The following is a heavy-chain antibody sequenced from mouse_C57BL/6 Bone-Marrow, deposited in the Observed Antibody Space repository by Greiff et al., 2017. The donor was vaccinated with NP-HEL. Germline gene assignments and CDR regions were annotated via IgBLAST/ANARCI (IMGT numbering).Heavy chain of an antibody. J-gene: IGHJ4*01. Sequence: QVQLQQSGAELVRPGTSVKMSCKASGYTFTNYWIGWAKQRPGHGLEWIGDIYPGGGYTNYNEKFKGKATLTADKSSSTAYMQLSSLTSEDSALFYGANDPRSYDAMDYGGQGNAVTVSA. CDR3: ANDPRSYDAMDY. V-gene: IGHV1-63*01. CDR2: IYPGGGYT. CDR1: GYTFTNYW.